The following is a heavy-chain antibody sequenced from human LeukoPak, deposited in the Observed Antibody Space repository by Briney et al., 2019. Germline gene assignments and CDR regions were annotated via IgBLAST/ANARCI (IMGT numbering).Heavy chain of an antibody. V-gene: IGHV4-39*01. Sequence: SETLSLTCTVSGGSISSSSYYWGWIRQPPGTGLEWIGSIYYSGSTYYNPSLKSRVTISVDTSKNQFSLKLSSVTAADTAVYYCARRTSCYQEIRCHVDVWGKGTTVTVSS. CDR3: ARRTSCYQEIRCHVDV. CDR1: GGSISSSSYY. D-gene: IGHD2-2*01. CDR2: IYYSGST. J-gene: IGHJ6*04.